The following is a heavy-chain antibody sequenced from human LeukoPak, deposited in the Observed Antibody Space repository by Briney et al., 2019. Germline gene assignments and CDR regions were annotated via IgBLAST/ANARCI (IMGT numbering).Heavy chain of an antibody. J-gene: IGHJ4*02. V-gene: IGHV3-23*01. Sequence: PGWSLRLSGAASGFTVSINYMSSVRQAPRKGLDWVSAISGRGGSTYYADSVKGRFTISRDNSKNTLYLQRNSLRGEDTAVYYCASQGVQSGSSPPLHYWGQGTLVTVSS. CDR2: ISGRGGST. CDR1: GFTVSINY. D-gene: IGHD6-13*01. CDR3: ASQGVQSGSSPPLHY.